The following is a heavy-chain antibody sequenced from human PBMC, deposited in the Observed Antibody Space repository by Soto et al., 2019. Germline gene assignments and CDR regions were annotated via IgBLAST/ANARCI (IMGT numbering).Heavy chain of an antibody. CDR1: GFTFSSYA. CDR3: AKDSSGSDALNVYFCIDD. D-gene: IGHD3-10*01. CDR2: ISGSGGST. J-gene: IGHJ6*02. V-gene: IGHV3-23*01. Sequence: PGGSLRLSCAASGFTFSSYAMSWVRQAPGKGLEWVSAISGSGGSTYYADSVKGRFTISRDNSKNTLYLQMNSLRAEDTAVYYCAKDSSGSDALNVYFCIDDWGQGTSVTVSS.